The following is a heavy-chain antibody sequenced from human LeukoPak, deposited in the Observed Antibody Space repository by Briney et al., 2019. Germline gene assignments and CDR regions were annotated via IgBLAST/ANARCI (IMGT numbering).Heavy chain of an antibody. Sequence: PGGSLRLSCAASGFAFSDFYMSWIRQAPGKGLEWVSYISSSGSTIYYADSVKGRFTISRDNAKNSLYLQMNSLRAEDTAVYYCARRRYNWNAIDYWGQGTLVTVSS. V-gene: IGHV3-11*01. CDR3: ARRRYNWNAIDY. D-gene: IGHD1-20*01. CDR2: ISSSGSTI. J-gene: IGHJ4*02. CDR1: GFAFSDFY.